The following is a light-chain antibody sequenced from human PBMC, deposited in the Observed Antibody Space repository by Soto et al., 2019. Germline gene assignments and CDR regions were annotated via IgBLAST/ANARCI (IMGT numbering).Light chain of an antibody. J-gene: IGLJ1*01. Sequence: SYSLPQPPSLSVAPGQTAMLPCGGNNIGSKGVHWYQQKPGQAPVLVVYDDSDRPSGIPERFSGSNSGNTATLTISRVEDGDEAHYYCQVWHSSSDYVFGTGTKVTVL. CDR1: NIGSKG. CDR2: DDS. CDR3: QVWHSSSDYV. V-gene: IGLV3-21*02.